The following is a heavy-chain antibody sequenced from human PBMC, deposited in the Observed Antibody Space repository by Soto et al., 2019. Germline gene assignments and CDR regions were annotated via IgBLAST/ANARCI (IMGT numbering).Heavy chain of an antibody. J-gene: IGHJ2*01. D-gene: IGHD4-17*01. CDR3: LVSTVCLLYFVL. V-gene: IGHV3-30-3*01. CDR2: ISYDGSNK. Sequence: QVQLGESGGGVVQPGRSLRLSCAASGFTFSSYAMHWVRQAPGKGLEWVADISYDGSNKYYADSVKGRFTISRDNSKNSLYLQMKSLRAEDTAVYYCLVSTVCLLYFVLWGRGTLVTVSS. CDR1: GFTFSSYA.